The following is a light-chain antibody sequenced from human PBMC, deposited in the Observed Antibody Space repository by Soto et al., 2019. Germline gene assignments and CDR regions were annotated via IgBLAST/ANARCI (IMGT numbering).Light chain of an antibody. Sequence: DIQITQSPSTLSRSVGDRVTITCRASQTISSWLAWYQQKPGKAPKLLIYKASTLKSGVPSRFSGSGSGTEFTLTISSLQPDDFATYYCQHYNSYSEAFGQGTKVDSK. J-gene: IGKJ1*01. CDR1: QTISSW. V-gene: IGKV1-5*03. CDR2: KAS. CDR3: QHYNSYSEA.